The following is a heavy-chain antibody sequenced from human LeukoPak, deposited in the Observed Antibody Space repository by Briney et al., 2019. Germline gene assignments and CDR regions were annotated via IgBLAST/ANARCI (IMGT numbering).Heavy chain of an antibody. V-gene: IGHV1-2*02. J-gene: IGHJ3*02. CDR3: ARKYYDSSGRKHAFEN. CDR1: GYTFTDYY. Sequence: GASVKVSCKASGYTFTDYYIHWVRQAPGQGLEWMGRIDPDSGGTNYPQKFQGRVTMTRDTSISTAYMDLSRLRSDDTAVYYCARKYYDSSGRKHAFENWGQGTVVTVSS. CDR2: IDPDSGGT. D-gene: IGHD3-22*01.